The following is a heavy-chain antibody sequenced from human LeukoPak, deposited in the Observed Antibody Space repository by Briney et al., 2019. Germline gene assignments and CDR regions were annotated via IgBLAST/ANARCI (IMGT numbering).Heavy chain of an antibody. Sequence: GGSLRLSCAASGFTFSSYEMNWVRQAPGKGLEWVSYISSSGSTIYYADSVKGRFTISRDNAKNSLYLQMNSLRAEDTAVYYCARDHVLGGNIDCWGQGTLVTVSS. CDR2: ISSSGSTI. J-gene: IGHJ4*02. CDR3: ARDHVLGGNIDC. D-gene: IGHD1-26*01. CDR1: GFTFSSYE. V-gene: IGHV3-48*03.